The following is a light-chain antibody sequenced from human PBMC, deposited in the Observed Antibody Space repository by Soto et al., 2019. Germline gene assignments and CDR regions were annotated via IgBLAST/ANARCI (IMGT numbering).Light chain of an antibody. CDR3: QQSYSIPFT. CDR2: AAS. CDR1: QTISRY. Sequence: DIQMTQSPSSLSPSVGDRVTITCRASQTISRYLNWYRQKPGKAPNLLIYAASTLQTGVPSRFSGSGSGTDFTLTITSLQPEDFATYYCQQSYSIPFTFGPGTKVNIQ. J-gene: IGKJ3*01. V-gene: IGKV1-39*01.